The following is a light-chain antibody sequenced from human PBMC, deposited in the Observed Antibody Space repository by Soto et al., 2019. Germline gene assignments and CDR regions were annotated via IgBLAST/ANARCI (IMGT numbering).Light chain of an antibody. CDR2: AAT. J-gene: IGKJ1*01. CDR1: TGIRTD. Sequence: AIQLTQSPSSLSASVGDRVTITCRASTGIRTDLSWYQQKPGKVPKVLIYAATSLHSGVPSRFSGSGSGTDFTLTISSLQPEDFATYYCIQDYNYPWTFGQGTKV. CDR3: IQDYNYPWT. V-gene: IGKV1-6*01.